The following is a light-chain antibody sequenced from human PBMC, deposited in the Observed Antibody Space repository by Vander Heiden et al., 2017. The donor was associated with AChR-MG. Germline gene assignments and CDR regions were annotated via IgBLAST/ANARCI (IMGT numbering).Light chain of an antibody. CDR1: QSVTSSH. CDR2: GAS. J-gene: IGKJ5*01. V-gene: IGKV3-20*01. Sequence: EIVLTQSPGTLSLSPGERATLSCRASQSVTSSHLAWYQQKPVQAPRLLIYGASSRATGIPDRFSGSGSGTDFTLTISRLEPEDFAVYYCQQYGNSPTTFGQGTRLEIK. CDR3: QQYGNSPTT.